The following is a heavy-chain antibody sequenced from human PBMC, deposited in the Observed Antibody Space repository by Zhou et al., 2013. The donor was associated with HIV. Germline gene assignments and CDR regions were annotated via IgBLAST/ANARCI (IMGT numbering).Heavy chain of an antibody. CDR1: GYTFTSYG. V-gene: IGHV1-18*01. Sequence: QVQLVQSGAEVKKPGASVKVSCKASGYTFTSYGISWVRQAPGQGLEWIAWISTYNGKTNYAQKVQGRVTMTTDASTSTVYMEVRSLRSDDTAVYYCARRPPRLPLLLDYWGQGTLVTVSS. J-gene: IGHJ4*02. CDR2: ISTYNGKT. D-gene: IGHD5-12*01. CDR3: ARRPPRLPLLLDY.